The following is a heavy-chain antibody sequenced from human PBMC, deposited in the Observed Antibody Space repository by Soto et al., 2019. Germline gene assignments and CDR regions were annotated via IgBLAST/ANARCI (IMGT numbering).Heavy chain of an antibody. Sequence: QLQLQESGPGLVKPSETLSLTCTVSGGSISSSSYYWGWIRQPPGKGLEWIGSIYYSGSTYYNPSLKSRVTISVDTSKNQFSLKLSSVTAADTAVYYCARIQVVRGVISLYYYYYMDVWGKGTTVTVSS. CDR3: ARIQVVRGVISLYYYYYMDV. CDR1: GGSISSSSYY. CDR2: IYYSGST. V-gene: IGHV4-39*01. D-gene: IGHD3-10*01. J-gene: IGHJ6*03.